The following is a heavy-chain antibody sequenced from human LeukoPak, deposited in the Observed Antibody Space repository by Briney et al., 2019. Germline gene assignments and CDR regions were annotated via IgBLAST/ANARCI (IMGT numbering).Heavy chain of an antibody. CDR3: AKKPIDFWSGYRLYYFDY. V-gene: IGHV3-23*01. J-gene: IGHJ4*02. D-gene: IGHD3-3*01. Sequence: GGSLRLSCAAPGFTFSSYAMSWVRQAPGKGLEWVSAISGSGGSTYYADSVKGRFTISRDNSKNTLYLQMDSLRAEDTAVYYCAKKPIDFWSGYRLYYFDYWGQGTLVTVSS. CDR1: GFTFSSYA. CDR2: ISGSGGST.